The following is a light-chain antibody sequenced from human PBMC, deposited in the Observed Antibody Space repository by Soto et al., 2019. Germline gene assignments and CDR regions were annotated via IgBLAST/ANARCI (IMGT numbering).Light chain of an antibody. CDR2: DDS. CDR1: NIGSKS. Sequence: SYELTQPPSVSVAPGQTPRITCGGNNIGSKSVHWYQQKPGQAHVLVVYDDSDRPSGIPERFSGSNSGNTATLTISRVEAEDEDDYYCQAWASSSDHVVFGGGTKLTVL. V-gene: IGLV3-21*02. CDR3: QAWASSSDHVV. J-gene: IGLJ2*01.